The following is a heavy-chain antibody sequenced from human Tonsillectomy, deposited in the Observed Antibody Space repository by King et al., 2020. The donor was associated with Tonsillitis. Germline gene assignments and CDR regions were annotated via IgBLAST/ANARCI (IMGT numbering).Heavy chain of an antibody. V-gene: IGHV4-39*01. J-gene: IGHJ4*02. CDR2: MYYSGTI. CDR3: ARSVSGSFDY. CDR1: GGSISSSDHY. D-gene: IGHD2-15*01. Sequence: QLQESGPGVVKPSETLSLTCTVSGGSISSSDHYWAWIRQPPGKGLEWIGYMYYSGTIFYNPSLKSRITISGGTSENRFSLTLSSVYAADAAVYFCARSVSGSFDYWGQGALVTVSS.